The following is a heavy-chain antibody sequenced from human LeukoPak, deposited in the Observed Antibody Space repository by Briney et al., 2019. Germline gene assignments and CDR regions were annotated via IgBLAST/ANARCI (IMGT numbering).Heavy chain of an antibody. CDR3: ALGGSGWSPFDY. Sequence: GGSLRLSCTASGFTFGDYAMHWVRQAPGKGLEYVSAISSNGGSTYYANSVKGRFTISRDNSKNTLYLQMGSLRAEGMAVYYCALGGSGWSPFDYWGQGTLVTVSS. D-gene: IGHD6-19*01. CDR2: ISSNGGST. CDR1: GFTFGDYA. V-gene: IGHV3-64*01. J-gene: IGHJ4*02.